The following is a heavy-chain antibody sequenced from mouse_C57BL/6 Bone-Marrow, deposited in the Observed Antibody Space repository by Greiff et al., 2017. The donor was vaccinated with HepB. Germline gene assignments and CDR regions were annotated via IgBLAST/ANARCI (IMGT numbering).Heavy chain of an antibody. Sequence: QVQLQQPGAELVKPGASVKLSCKASGYTFTSYWMHWVKQRPGQGLEWIGMIHPNSGSTNYNEKFKSKATLTVDKSSSTAYMQLSSLTSEDSAVYYCASYYYGSSFYFYYWGQGTTLTVSS. CDR3: ASYYYGSSFYFYY. CDR1: GYTFTSYW. CDR2: IHPNSGST. D-gene: IGHD1-1*01. V-gene: IGHV1-64*01. J-gene: IGHJ2*01.